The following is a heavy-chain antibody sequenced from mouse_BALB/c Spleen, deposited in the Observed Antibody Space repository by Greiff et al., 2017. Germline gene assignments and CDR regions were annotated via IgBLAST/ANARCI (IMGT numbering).Heavy chain of an antibody. CDR1: GYAFTNYL. CDR2: INPGSGGT. D-gene: IGHD1-2*01. V-gene: IGHV1-54*01. Sequence: QVHVKQSGAELVRPGTSVKVSCKASGYAFTNYLIEWVKQRPGQGLEWIGVINPGSGGTNYNEKFKGKATLTADKSSSTAYMQLSSLTSDDSAVYFCARRGNYYGYPFDYWGQGTTLTVSS. CDR3: ARRGNYYGYPFDY. J-gene: IGHJ2*01.